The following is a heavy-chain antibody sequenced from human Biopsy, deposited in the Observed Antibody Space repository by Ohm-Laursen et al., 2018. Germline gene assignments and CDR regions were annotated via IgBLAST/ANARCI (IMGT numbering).Heavy chain of an antibody. CDR3: ARMPHFDY. Sequence: TLSLTWIVSRDSISNYYWTWIRQSPGKGLEWIGYIYYTGSTNYNPSVKSRVTISVDTSKNQFSLRLIYVTAADTAVYYCARMPHFDYWGQGILVTVSS. CDR1: RDSISNYY. J-gene: IGHJ4*02. V-gene: IGHV4-59*01. CDR2: IYYTGST. D-gene: IGHD2-2*01.